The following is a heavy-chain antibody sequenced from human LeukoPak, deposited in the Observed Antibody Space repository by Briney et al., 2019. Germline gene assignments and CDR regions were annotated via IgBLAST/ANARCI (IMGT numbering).Heavy chain of an antibody. J-gene: IGHJ5*02. V-gene: IGHV3-23*01. CDR1: GFTFGEYV. Sequence: GGSLRLSCTTSGFTFGEYVMTWVRHAPGKGLEWVSSIGGGDDITFYADSVKGRFTISRDNSKNTVFLQISSLRAEDTARYYCAKWGESETMGTVWYGTIDPWGQGTQVIVSS. D-gene: IGHD2-8*01. CDR3: AKWGESETMGTVWYGTIDP. CDR2: IGGGDDIT.